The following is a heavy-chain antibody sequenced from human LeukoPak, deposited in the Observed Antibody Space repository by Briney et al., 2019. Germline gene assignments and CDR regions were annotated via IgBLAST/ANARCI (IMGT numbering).Heavy chain of an antibody. J-gene: IGHJ4*02. D-gene: IGHD2-2*01. V-gene: IGHV3-23*01. CDR1: GFTFSSYA. CDR3: AKQLGYHMYHTIDF. Sequence: QSGGSLRLSCAASGFTFSSYAMSWVRQAPGKGLEWVSAISGSGGSTYYADPVKGRFTISRDNSKNTLYLQMNSLRAEDTAVYYCAKQLGYHMYHTIDFWGQGTLVTVSS. CDR2: ISGSGGST.